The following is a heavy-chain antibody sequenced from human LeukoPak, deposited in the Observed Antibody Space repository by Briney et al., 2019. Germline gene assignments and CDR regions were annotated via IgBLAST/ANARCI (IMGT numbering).Heavy chain of an antibody. Sequence: PGGSLRLSCAASGFTFSNYFMHWVRQAPGKGLEWVADIARDGSHTFYVESVKGRFTISRDNSKNTLYLQMNSLGPEDTAVYFCARERQDTVIHSGAFDIWGQGTMVTVSS. CDR3: ARERQDTVIHSGAFDI. J-gene: IGHJ3*02. D-gene: IGHD2-21*02. CDR1: GFTFSNYF. V-gene: IGHV3-30-3*01. CDR2: IARDGSHT.